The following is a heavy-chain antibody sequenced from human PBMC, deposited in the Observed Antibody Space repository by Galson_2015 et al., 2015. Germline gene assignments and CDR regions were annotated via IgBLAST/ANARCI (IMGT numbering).Heavy chain of an antibody. CDR3: ARALGAEYGDSFDY. CDR1: GFTFSSYA. D-gene: IGHD4-17*01. V-gene: IGHV3-30-3*01. CDR2: ISYDGSNK. J-gene: IGHJ4*02. Sequence: SLRLSCAASGFTFSSYAMHWVRQAPGKGLEWVAVISYDGSNKYYADSVKGRFTISRDNSKNTLYLQMNSLRAEDTAVYYCARALGAEYGDSFDYWGQGTLVTVSS.